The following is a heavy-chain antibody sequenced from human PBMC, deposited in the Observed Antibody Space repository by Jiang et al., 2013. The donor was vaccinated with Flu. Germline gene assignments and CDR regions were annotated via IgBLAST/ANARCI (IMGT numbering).Heavy chain of an antibody. CDR3: ARDISPRYDRGGSEYYFDY. CDR1: GGTFSSYA. Sequence: GAEVKKPGSSVKVSCKASGGTFSSYAISWVRQAPGQGLEWMGRIIPILGIANYAQKFQGRVTITADKSTSTAYMELSSLRSEDTAVYYCARDISPRYDRGGSEYYFDYWGQGTLVTVSS. V-gene: IGHV1-69*04. D-gene: IGHD3-22*01. J-gene: IGHJ4*02. CDR2: IIPILGIA.